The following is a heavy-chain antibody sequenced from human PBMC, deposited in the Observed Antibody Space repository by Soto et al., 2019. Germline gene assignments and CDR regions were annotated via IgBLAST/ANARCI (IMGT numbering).Heavy chain of an antibody. CDR3: ASLITGTDYYYYGMDV. J-gene: IGHJ6*02. D-gene: IGHD1-20*01. Sequence: ASETLSLTCTVSGGSISSYYWSWIRQPPGKGLEWIGYIYYSGSTNYNPSLKSRVTISVDTSKNQFSLKLSSVTAADTAVYYCASLITGTDYYYYGMDVWGQGTTVTVSS. CDR2: IYYSGST. V-gene: IGHV4-59*01. CDR1: GGSISSYY.